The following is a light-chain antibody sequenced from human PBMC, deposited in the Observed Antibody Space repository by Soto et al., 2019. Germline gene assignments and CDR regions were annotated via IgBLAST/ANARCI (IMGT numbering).Light chain of an antibody. Sequence: DIQMTQSPSSLSASVGDRVSITCRASQSIDNYLNWYQQKPGKAPNLLIYAASTLLSGVPSRFSGGGSGTHFTITISSLQPEDFATYYCQQSYSSPETFGQGTKVEIK. CDR1: QSIDNY. CDR3: QQSYSSPET. V-gene: IGKV1-39*01. J-gene: IGKJ1*01. CDR2: AAS.